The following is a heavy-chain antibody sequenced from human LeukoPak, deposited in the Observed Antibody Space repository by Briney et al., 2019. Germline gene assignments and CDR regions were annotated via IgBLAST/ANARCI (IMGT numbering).Heavy chain of an antibody. J-gene: IGHJ4*02. D-gene: IGHD2-2*01. CDR1: GGTFSSYT. V-gene: IGHV1-69*02. Sequence: SVKVSCKASGGTFSSYTISWVRQAPGQGLEWMGRIIPILGIANYAQKFQGRVTITADESTSTAYMELSSLRSEDTAVYYCAGGVLGYCSSTSCVAIDYWGQGTLVTVSS. CDR2: IIPILGIA. CDR3: AGGVLGYCSSTSCVAIDY.